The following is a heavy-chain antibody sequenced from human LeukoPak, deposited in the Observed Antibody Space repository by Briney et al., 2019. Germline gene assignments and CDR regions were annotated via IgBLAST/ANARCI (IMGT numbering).Heavy chain of an antibody. CDR3: ARGRGTTMVRGVITNYFDL. CDR2: IDPNSGGT. J-gene: IGHJ2*01. V-gene: IGHV1-2*02. Sequence: ASVKVSCKASGYTFTAHYIHWVRQAPGQGLELMGWIDPNSGGTNYAQRFLGSVTMTGDTSINTAFMEVRRLRSDDTAIYYCARGRGTTMVRGVITNYFDLWGRGSLVTVSS. D-gene: IGHD3-10*01. CDR1: GYTFTAHY.